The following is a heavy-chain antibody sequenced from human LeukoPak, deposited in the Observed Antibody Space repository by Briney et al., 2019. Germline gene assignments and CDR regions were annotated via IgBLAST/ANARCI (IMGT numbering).Heavy chain of an antibody. V-gene: IGHV1-24*01. Sequence: GASVKVSCKASGYTFTSYGISWVRQAPGKGLEWMGGFDPEDGETIYAQKFQGRVTMTEDTSTDTAYMELSSLRSEDTAVYYCATGLYDSSGYYCGWGQGTLVTVSS. CDR2: FDPEDGET. CDR3: ATGLYDSSGYYCG. CDR1: GYTFTSYG. D-gene: IGHD3-22*01. J-gene: IGHJ4*02.